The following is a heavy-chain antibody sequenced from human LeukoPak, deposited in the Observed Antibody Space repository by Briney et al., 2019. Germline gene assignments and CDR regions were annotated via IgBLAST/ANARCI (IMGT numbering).Heavy chain of an antibody. D-gene: IGHD3/OR15-3a*01. CDR1: GFTFSSYA. CDR2: ISGSGGST. Sequence: GGSLRLSCAAYGFTFSSYAMSWVRQAPGKGLEWVSAISGSGGSTYYADSVKGRFTISRDNSKNTLYLQMNSLRAEDTAVYYCAKAPYGLNWFDPWGQGTLVTVSS. V-gene: IGHV3-23*01. CDR3: AKAPYGLNWFDP. J-gene: IGHJ5*02.